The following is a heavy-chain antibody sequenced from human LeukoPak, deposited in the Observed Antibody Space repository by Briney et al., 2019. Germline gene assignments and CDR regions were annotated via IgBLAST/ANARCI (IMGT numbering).Heavy chain of an antibody. CDR1: GYTFTSYD. V-gene: IGHV1-8*01. CDR2: MNPNSCNT. D-gene: IGHD6-13*01. J-gene: IGHJ6*02. CDR3: ARDGYSSSWGLYYYYGMDV. Sequence: ASVTVSCKASGYTFTSYDINWVRQATGQGLEWMGWMNPNSCNTGYAQKFQGRVTMTRNTSISTADMELSSLRSEDTAVYYCARDGYSSSWGLYYYYGMDVWGQGTTVTVSS.